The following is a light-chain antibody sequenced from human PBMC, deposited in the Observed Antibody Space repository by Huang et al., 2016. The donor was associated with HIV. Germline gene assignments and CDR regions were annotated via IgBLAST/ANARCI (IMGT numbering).Light chain of an antibody. CDR2: GAS. CDR1: LSVSTN. V-gene: IGKV3-15*01. J-gene: IGKJ4*01. Sequence: ERVMTQSPATVSLSPGERATLSCRASLSVSTNLAWSQQRPGQAPRLLIYGASTRATGIPARFSGGGSGAEFTLTISSLQSEDSAVYYCQQYDNWPLTFGGGTKVQIK. CDR3: QQYDNWPLT.